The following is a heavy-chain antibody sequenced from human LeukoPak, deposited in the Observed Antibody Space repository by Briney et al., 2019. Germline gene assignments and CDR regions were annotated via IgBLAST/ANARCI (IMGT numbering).Heavy chain of an antibody. V-gene: IGHV4-39*01. J-gene: IGHJ4*02. CDR3: ATQLGYCSGGSCYHFDY. CDR1: GGSISSSSYY. D-gene: IGHD2-15*01. Sequence: SETLSLTCTVSGGSISSSSYYWGWIRQPPGKGLEWIGSIFYSGSTYYNPSLKSRVTISVDTSKNQFSLRLSPVTAADTAVYYCATQLGYCSGGSCYHFDYWGQGTLVTVSS. CDR2: IFYSGST.